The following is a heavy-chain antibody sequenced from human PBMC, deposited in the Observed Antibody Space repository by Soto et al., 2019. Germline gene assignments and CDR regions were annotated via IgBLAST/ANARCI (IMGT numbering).Heavy chain of an antibody. D-gene: IGHD2-2*01. J-gene: IGHJ6*02. CDR3: ARSQDSSTSLEIYFDIYYGRDI. V-gene: IGHV1-69*01. CDR1: GVTFSSYA. CDR2: IIPISETA. Sequence: QVQLVQSGAGVKKPGSSVKVSCKASGVTFSSYAISWVRQAPGQGLEWMGGIIPISETANYAQKFQGRVTITADDSKNTAYMELSSQRSEDTAVYYCARSQDSSTSLEIYFDIYYGRDILGHGTTVTVSS.